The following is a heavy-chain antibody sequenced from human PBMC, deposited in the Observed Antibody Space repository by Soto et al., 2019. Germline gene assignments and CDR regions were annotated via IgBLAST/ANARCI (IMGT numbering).Heavy chain of an antibody. CDR2: IYWDDDK. V-gene: IGHV2-5*02. CDR1: GFSLSTSGVG. CDR3: ANSPAFYFYYYMDV. J-gene: IGHJ6*03. Sequence: QITLKESGPTLVKPTQTLTLTCTFSGFSLSTSGVGVGWIRQPPGKALEWLALIYWDDDKRYSPSLKSRLTINLATSKNQVVLTMTNMDPVDTATYYCANSPAFYFYYYMDVWGKGTTVTVSS.